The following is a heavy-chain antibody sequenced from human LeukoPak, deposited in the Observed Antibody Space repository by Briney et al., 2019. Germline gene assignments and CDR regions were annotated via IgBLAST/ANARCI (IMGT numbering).Heavy chain of an antibody. CDR3: TRYRWYAFAY. CDR1: GFTFITYE. V-gene: IGHV3-48*03. CDR2: ISSSGSTI. D-gene: IGHD6-13*01. Sequence: PGGSLRLTCAASGFTFITYELNWVRQAPGKGLEWVSYISSSGSTIYYADSVKGRFTISRDNAKNSLYLQMNSLRAEDTAVYYCTRYRWYAFAYWGQETLVTVSS. J-gene: IGHJ4*02.